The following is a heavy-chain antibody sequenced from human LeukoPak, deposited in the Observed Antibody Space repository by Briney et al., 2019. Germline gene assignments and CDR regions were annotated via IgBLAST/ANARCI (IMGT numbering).Heavy chain of an antibody. CDR1: GGSISSSSYY. Sequence: SETLSLTCTVSGGSISSSSYYWGWNRQPPGKGLEWIGSIYYSGSTYYNPSLKSRVTISVDTSKNQFSLKLSSVTAADTAVYYCARQSYYYDSSGYYYDYWGQGTLVTVSS. CDR3: ARQSYYYDSSGYYYDY. CDR2: IYYSGST. J-gene: IGHJ4*02. D-gene: IGHD3-22*01. V-gene: IGHV4-39*01.